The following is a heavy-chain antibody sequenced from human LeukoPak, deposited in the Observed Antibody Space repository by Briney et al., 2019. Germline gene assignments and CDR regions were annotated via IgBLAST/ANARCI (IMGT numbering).Heavy chain of an antibody. J-gene: IGHJ6*03. D-gene: IGHD1-1*01. CDR1: GYTFTSYG. Sequence: ASVKVSCKASGYTFTSYGISGVRQAPGQGLEWMGWISVYNGNTNYAQKLQGRVTMTTDTSTSTAYMELRSLRSDDTAVYYCARAGNWNDAANYYYYMDVWGKGTTVTISS. CDR2: ISVYNGNT. V-gene: IGHV1-18*01. CDR3: ARAGNWNDAANYYYYMDV.